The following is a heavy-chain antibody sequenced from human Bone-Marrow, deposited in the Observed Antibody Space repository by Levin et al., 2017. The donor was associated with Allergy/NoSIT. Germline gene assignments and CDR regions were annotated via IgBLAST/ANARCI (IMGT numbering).Heavy chain of an antibody. CDR2: ISGSGGPT. D-gene: IGHD6-13*01. CDR1: GFRINDYA. J-gene: IGHJ5*02. V-gene: IGHV3-23*01. CDR3: AKDRGKGAASRPTS. Sequence: GASVKVSCAASGFRINDYAMSWVRQAPGKGLEWVSAISGSGGPTYYADSVKGRFTLSRDNSKNTLYLQMNSLSAEDTAVYFCAKDRGKGAASRPTSWGQGTLVTVSS.